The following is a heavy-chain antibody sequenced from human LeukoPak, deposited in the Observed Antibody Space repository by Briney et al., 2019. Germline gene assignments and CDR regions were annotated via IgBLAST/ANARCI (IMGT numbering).Heavy chain of an antibody. J-gene: IGHJ4*02. CDR2: ISSSSTTI. D-gene: IGHD5-12*01. Sequence: PGGSLRLSCAASGLSITSYSMNWVRQAPGKGLEWVSHISSSSTTIDYADSVKGRFTISRDNAKNSLYLQMNSLRAEDTAVYYCAKSYNGYESKPDYWGQGTLVTVSS. CDR1: GLSITSYS. CDR3: AKSYNGYESKPDY. V-gene: IGHV3-48*01.